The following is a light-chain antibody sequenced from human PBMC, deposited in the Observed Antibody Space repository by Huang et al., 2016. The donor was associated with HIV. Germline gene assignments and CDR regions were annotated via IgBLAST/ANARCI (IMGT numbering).Light chain of an antibody. J-gene: IGKJ3*01. Sequence: EIVLTQSPGTLSLSPGERATLSCRASQSVSSNYLAWYQQKPGQAPRLLIYGASSRATGIPDRISGSGSGTDFTLTISRLESEDFAFYYCQQYYKWLLYTFGPGTKVDVK. CDR2: GAS. CDR3: QQYYKWLLYT. V-gene: IGKV3-20*01. CDR1: QSVSSNY.